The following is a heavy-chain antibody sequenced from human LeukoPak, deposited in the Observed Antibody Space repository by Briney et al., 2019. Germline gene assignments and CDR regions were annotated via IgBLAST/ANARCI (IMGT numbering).Heavy chain of an antibody. CDR1: GGSISSSSYY. D-gene: IGHD2-8*02. Sequence: SETLSLTCTVSGGSISSSSYYWGWMRQPPGKGLEWIGNIYYSGSTYYNPSLKSRVTISVDTSKNQFSLRLSSVTAADTAVYYCARLYWEEPDYWGQGTLVTVSS. J-gene: IGHJ4*02. V-gene: IGHV4-39*01. CDR3: ARLYWEEPDY. CDR2: IYYSGST.